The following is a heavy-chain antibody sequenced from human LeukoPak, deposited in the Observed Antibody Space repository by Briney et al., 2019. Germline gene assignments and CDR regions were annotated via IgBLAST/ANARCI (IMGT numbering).Heavy chain of an antibody. J-gene: IGHJ4*02. CDR2: INPSGGST. V-gene: IGHV1-46*01. CDR3: AKDRGSGSYYTSLDY. Sequence: GASVKVSCKASGYTFTSYYMHWVRQAPGQGLEWMGIINPSGGSTSYAQKFQGRVTITRDTSTSTVYMELSSLRSEDTAVYYCAKDRGSGSYYTSLDYWGQGTLVTVSS. CDR1: GYTFTSYY. D-gene: IGHD3-10*01.